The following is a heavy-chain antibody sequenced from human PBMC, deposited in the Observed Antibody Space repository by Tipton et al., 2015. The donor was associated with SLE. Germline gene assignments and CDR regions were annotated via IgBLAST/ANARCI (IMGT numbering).Heavy chain of an antibody. CDR2: IHHIGGT. J-gene: IGHJ3*01. V-gene: IGHV4-34*01. Sequence: TLSLTCAVYGGSTSDTNWSWIRQPPGKGLEWIGEIHHIGGTKYSPSLKSRVTISIDTSKNQFSLKLISVTAADTAVYYCARHFGWSFVVWGQGTMVTVSS. CDR1: GGSTSDTN. CDR3: ARHFGWSFVV. D-gene: IGHD2-15*01.